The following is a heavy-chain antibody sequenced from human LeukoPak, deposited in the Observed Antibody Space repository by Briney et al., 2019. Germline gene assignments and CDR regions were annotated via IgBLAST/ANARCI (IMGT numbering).Heavy chain of an antibody. CDR2: IYYSGST. CDR1: GGSISSYY. J-gene: IGHJ4*02. D-gene: IGHD3-10*01. Sequence: SETLSLTCTVSGGSISSYYWSWIRQPPGKGLEWIGYIYYSGSTNYNPSLKSRVTISVDTSKNQFSLKLSSVTAADTAVYYCARSNRKIYYGSGSGIDYWGQGTLVTVSP. CDR3: ARSNRKIYYGSGSGIDY. V-gene: IGHV4-59*01.